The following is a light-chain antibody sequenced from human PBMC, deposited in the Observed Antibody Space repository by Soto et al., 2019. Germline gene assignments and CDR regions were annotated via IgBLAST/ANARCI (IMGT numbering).Light chain of an antibody. CDR1: NIATKN. CDR3: QVWDSSTPVV. CDR2: RNG. Sequence: SYDLAQPLSVSVALGQTARITCGGNNIATKNVHWYQQEPGQAPVLVIYRNGNRPSGIPERFSGSNSGNTATLTISRAQAGDEADYYCQVWDSSTPVVFGGGTKLTVL. J-gene: IGLJ2*01. V-gene: IGLV3-9*01.